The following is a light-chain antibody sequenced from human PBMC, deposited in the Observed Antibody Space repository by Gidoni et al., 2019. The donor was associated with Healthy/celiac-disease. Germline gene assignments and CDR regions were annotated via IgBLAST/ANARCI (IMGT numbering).Light chain of an antibody. V-gene: IGKV3-20*01. CDR3: QQYGSSPVT. CDR1: PSVSSSY. CDR2: GAS. Sequence: ELVLTQSPGTLSLSPGERATLSCRASPSVSSSYLAWYQQKPGQAPRLLIYGASSRATGIQDRFSGSRSGTDFTLTISRLEPEDFAVYYCQQYGSSPVTFGQGTKLEIK. J-gene: IGKJ2*01.